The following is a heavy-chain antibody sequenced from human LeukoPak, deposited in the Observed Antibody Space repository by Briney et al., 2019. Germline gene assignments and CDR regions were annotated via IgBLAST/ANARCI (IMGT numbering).Heavy chain of an antibody. J-gene: IGHJ4*02. D-gene: IGHD1-7*01. V-gene: IGHV3-23*01. CDR1: GFTFNSYA. CDR3: ADLGTSD. Sequence: GGSLRLSCTVSGFTFNSYAMSWVRQAPGKGLEWVSSISGNGDDTYHADSVKGRFTISRDNAKNLVYLQMSILRAEDTAVYYCADLGTSDCGQGTLVTVSS. CDR2: ISGNGDDT.